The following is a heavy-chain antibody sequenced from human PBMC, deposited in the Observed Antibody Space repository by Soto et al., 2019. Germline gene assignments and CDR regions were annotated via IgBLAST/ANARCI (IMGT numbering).Heavy chain of an antibody. Sequence: GASVKVSCKASGYTFTSYGISWVRQAPGQGLEWMGWISAYNGNTNYAQKLQGRVTMTTGTSTSTAYMELRSLRSDGTAVYYCARDRLDDFWSGYYTYYYGMDVWGQGTTVTVSS. D-gene: IGHD3-3*01. CDR3: ARDRLDDFWSGYYTYYYGMDV. CDR1: GYTFTSYG. CDR2: ISAYNGNT. J-gene: IGHJ6*02. V-gene: IGHV1-18*04.